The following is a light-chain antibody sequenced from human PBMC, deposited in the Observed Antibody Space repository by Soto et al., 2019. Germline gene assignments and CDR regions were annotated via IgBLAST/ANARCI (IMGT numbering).Light chain of an antibody. V-gene: IGLV1-47*01. J-gene: IGLJ3*02. Sequence: QSVLTQPPSASGTPGQTVTISSSGSSSNIGTNYVSWYQQLPGTAPKLLIYRNNQRPSGVPDRFSGSRSGTSASLAISGLRSEDEADYYCAAWDDSLSGVVFGGGTQLTVL. CDR3: AAWDDSLSGVV. CDR1: SSNIGTNY. CDR2: RNN.